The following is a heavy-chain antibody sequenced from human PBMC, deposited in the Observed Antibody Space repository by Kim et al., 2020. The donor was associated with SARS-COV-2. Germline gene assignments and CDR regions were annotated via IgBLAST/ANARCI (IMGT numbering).Heavy chain of an antibody. D-gene: IGHD2-2*01. V-gene: IGHV3-21*01. CDR3: ARDSEHITSWYAP. Sequence: GGSLRLSCAASGFTFSSYNMNWVRHVPGKGLEWVSSITSGFSTYYADSVRGRVIISRDNAKTSLYLQMDSLRAEDSAVYYCARDSEHITSWYAPWGRGT. CDR1: GFTFSSYN. J-gene: IGHJ5*02. CDR2: ITSGFST.